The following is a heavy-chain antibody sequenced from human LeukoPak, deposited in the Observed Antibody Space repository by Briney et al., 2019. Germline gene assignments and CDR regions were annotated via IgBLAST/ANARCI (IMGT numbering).Heavy chain of an antibody. CDR2: INSGGSST. V-gene: IGHV3-74*01. D-gene: IGHD3-10*01. CDR1: GFTFSSYW. CDR3: ARARITHRGFDP. J-gene: IGHJ5*02. Sequence: GGSLRLSCAASGFTFSSYWMHWVRQAPGKGLVWVSRINSGGSSTSYADSVKGRFTISRDNAKNTLYLQMNSLRAEDTAVYYCARARITHRGFDPWGQGTLVTVSS.